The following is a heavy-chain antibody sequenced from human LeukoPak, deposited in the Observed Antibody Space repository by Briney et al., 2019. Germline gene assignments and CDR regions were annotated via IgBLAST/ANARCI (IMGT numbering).Heavy chain of an antibody. CDR3: ARPYCSSTSCYNGNAFDI. CDR2: IDPSVSYT. CDR1: GYSFTSYW. V-gene: IGHV5-10-1*01. J-gene: IGHJ3*02. Sequence: GESLKIYCKGSGYSFTSYWIGWVRQMPGKGLEWMGRIDPSVSYTNYRPSFQGHVTISADKSISTAYLQWSSLKASDTAMYYCARPYCSSTSCYNGNAFDIWGQGTMVTVSS. D-gene: IGHD2-2*02.